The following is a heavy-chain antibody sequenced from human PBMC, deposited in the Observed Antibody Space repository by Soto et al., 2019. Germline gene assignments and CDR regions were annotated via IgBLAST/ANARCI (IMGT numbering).Heavy chain of an antibody. CDR3: TRDLGRLSLLHFDY. CDR1: GFTFGDYA. CDR2: IRSKAYGGTT. D-gene: IGHD3-16*02. V-gene: IGHV3-49*03. Sequence: GGSLRLSCTASGFTFGDYAMSWFRQAPGKGLEWVGFIRSKAYGGTTEYAASVKGRFTISRDDSKSIAYLQMNSLKTEDTAVYSCTRDLGRLSLLHFDYWGQGTLVTVSS. J-gene: IGHJ4*02.